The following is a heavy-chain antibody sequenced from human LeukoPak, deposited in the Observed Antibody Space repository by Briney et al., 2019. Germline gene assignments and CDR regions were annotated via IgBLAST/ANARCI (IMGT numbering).Heavy chain of an antibody. V-gene: IGHV3-21*01. CDR3: ARGSSTSGYYYGMDV. D-gene: IGHD2-2*01. CDR1: GFTFSSYS. CDR2: ISSSSSYI. J-gene: IGHJ6*02. Sequence: GGFLRLSCAASGFTFSSYSMNWVRQAPGKGLEWVSSISSSSSYIYYADSVKGRFTISRDNAKNSLYLQMNSLRAEDTAVYYCARGSSTSGYYYGMDVWGQGTTVTVSS.